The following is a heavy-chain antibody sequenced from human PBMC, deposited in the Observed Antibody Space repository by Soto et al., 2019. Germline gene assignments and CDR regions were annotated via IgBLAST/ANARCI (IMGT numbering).Heavy chain of an antibody. D-gene: IGHD4-4*01. Sequence: ASVKVSCKASGYTFTGYYMHWVRQAPGQRLEWMGWINAGDGNTKYSQKFQGRVTITRDTSASTACMELSSLRSEDTAVYYCARDAMTTEFDYWGQGTLVTVSS. V-gene: IGHV1-3*01. CDR2: INAGDGNT. J-gene: IGHJ4*02. CDR3: ARDAMTTEFDY. CDR1: GYTFTGYY.